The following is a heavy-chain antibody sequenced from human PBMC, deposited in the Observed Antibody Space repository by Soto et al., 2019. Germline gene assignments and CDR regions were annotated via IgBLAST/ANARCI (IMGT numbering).Heavy chain of an antibody. J-gene: IGHJ6*03. D-gene: IGHD2-15*01. CDR3: ARGCRVISYYYHYMDV. CDR2: MNPNSGNT. CDR1: GYTFTSYD. V-gene: IGHV1-8*01. Sequence: ASVKVSCKASGYTFTSYDIXWVRQATGQGLEWMGWMNPNSGNTGYAQKFQGRVAMTRNTSISTAYMELSSLRSEDTAVYYCARGCRVISYYYHYMDVWGKGTTVTVSS.